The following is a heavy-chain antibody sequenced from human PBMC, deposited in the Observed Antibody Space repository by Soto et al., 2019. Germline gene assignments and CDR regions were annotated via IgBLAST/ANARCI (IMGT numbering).Heavy chain of an antibody. D-gene: IGHD2-15*01. Sequence: QVQLLESGPGLVKPSGTLSLTCAVSGGSINSSNWWTWVRQPPGKGLEWIGEIYHSGNTYYNPSLRSRFTRSVDTSKHQFSLKLTSVTAADTAIYYCARGLYDPTPSWGQGTLVTVSS. J-gene: IGHJ5*02. CDR3: ARGLYDPTPS. CDR1: GGSINSSNW. CDR2: IYHSGNT. V-gene: IGHV4-4*02.